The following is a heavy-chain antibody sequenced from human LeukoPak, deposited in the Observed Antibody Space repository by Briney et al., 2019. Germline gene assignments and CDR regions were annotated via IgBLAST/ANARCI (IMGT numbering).Heavy chain of an antibody. V-gene: IGHV3-23*01. J-gene: IGHJ6*04. CDR2: ISGSGQSE. Sequence: GGSLRLSCVVSGFTPGNYAMSWVRQAPGKGLEWVSGISGSGQSEFYADSVKGWFTISRDRSKNTLDLQMSSLRVDDSAVYYCVKELLRFSDWMPLGADVWGKGTTVTVSS. CDR3: VKELLRFSDWMPLGADV. D-gene: IGHD3-9*01. CDR1: GFTPGNYA.